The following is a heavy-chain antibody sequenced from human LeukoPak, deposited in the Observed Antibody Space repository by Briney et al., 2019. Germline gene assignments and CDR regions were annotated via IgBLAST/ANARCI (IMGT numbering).Heavy chain of an antibody. Sequence: KPGGSLRLSCAASGFTFGSYAMHWVRQAPGKGLEWVAVISYDGSNKYYADSVKGRFTISRDNSKNTLYLQMNSLRAEDTAVYYCARDNIIAVAEHFDYWGQGTLVTVSS. V-gene: IGHV3-30*04. CDR2: ISYDGSNK. CDR3: ARDNIIAVAEHFDY. D-gene: IGHD6-19*01. CDR1: GFTFGSYA. J-gene: IGHJ4*02.